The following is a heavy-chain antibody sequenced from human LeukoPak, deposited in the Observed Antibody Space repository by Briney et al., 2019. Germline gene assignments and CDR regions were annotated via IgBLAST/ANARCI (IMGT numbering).Heavy chain of an antibody. CDR2: IYYSGST. D-gene: IGHD2-2*01. CDR3: ATFRSVLPAARGYYYYYYMDV. Sequence: PSETLSLTCTVSGGSISSYYWSWIRQPPGKGLEWIGYIYYSGSTNYNPSLKSRVTISVDTSHNQFSVTAADTAVYYCATFRSVLPAARGYYYYYYMDVWGKGTTVTISS. V-gene: IGHV4-59*01. J-gene: IGHJ6*03. CDR1: GGSISSYY.